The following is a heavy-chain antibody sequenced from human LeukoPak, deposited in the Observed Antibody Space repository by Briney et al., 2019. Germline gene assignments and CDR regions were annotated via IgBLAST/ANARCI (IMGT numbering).Heavy chain of an antibody. Sequence: ASVKVSCKASGYTFSRYGISWVRQAPGQGLEWMGWISAYNGNTKYSQEFQGRVTITRDTSASTAYMELSSLRSEDMAVYYCARYSSSWGSFDYWGQGTLVTVSS. CDR3: ARYSSSWGSFDY. CDR1: GYTFSRYG. CDR2: ISAYNGNT. J-gene: IGHJ4*02. V-gene: IGHV1-18*03. D-gene: IGHD6-13*01.